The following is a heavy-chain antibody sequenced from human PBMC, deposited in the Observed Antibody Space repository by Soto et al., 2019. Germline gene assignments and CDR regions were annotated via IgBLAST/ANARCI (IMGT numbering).Heavy chain of an antibody. D-gene: IGHD1-20*01. CDR3: ARHGRITVTGDGFDS. J-gene: IGHJ3*02. CDR2: IDGSSNYR. Sequence: PGGSLRLSCAASGFTFSTYWMHWVRQAQGKGLQWVSSIDGSSNYRYYADSLRGRFTISRDNAKNSLYLEMSSLRAEDTATYYCARHGRITVTGDGFDSWGQGTVVTVSS. CDR1: GFTFSTYW. V-gene: IGHV3-21*01.